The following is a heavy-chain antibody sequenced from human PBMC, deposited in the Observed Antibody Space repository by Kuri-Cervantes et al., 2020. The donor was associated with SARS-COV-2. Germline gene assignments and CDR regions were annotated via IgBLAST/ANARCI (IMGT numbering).Heavy chain of an antibody. CDR3: ARGIVGATDSDY. CDR2: ISGSGGST. D-gene: IGHD1-26*01. Sequence: GGSLRLSCAASGFTFSSYAMSWVRQAPGKGLEWVSAISGSGGSTYYADSVKGRFTISRDNSKNTLYLQMNSLRAEDTAVYYCARGIVGATDSDYWGQGTLVTVSS. V-gene: IGHV3-23*01. J-gene: IGHJ4*02. CDR1: GFTFSSYA.